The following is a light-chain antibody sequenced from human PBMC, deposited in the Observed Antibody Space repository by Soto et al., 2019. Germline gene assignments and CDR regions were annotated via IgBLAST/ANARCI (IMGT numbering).Light chain of an antibody. V-gene: IGLV1-44*01. J-gene: IGLJ1*01. Sequence: SVLTQPPSASGTPGQRVTISCSGSSSNIGTNTVNWYQQLPGTAPKLLIYSDNQRPSGVPDRFSGSKSGTSASLAISGLQSEDEPDYYCAAWNDNVKGPRYVFGQGTKVT. CDR2: SDN. CDR3: AAWNDNVKGPRYV. CDR1: SSNIGTNT.